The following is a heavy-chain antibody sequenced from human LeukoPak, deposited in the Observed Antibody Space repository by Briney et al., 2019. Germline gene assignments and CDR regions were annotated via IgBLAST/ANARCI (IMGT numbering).Heavy chain of an antibody. CDR3: AREGGSSSSIYYYYYGMDV. V-gene: IGHV1-8*02. D-gene: IGHD6-13*01. J-gene: IGHJ6*02. Sequence: GASVKVSCKASGYTFTSYGINWVRQATGQGLEWMGWMNPNSGNTGYAQKFQGRVTMTRNTSISTAYMELSSLRSEDTAVYYCAREGGSSSSIYYYYYGMDVWGQGTTVTVSS. CDR2: MNPNSGNT. CDR1: GYTFTSYG.